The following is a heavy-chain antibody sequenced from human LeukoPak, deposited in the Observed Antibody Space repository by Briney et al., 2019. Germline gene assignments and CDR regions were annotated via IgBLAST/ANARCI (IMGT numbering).Heavy chain of an antibody. CDR2: IYTSGST. V-gene: IGHV4-4*07. Sequence: SETLSLTCTVSGGSISSYYWSWIRQPAGKGLEWIGRIYTSGSTNYNPSLKSRVTMSVDMSKNQFSLKLSSVTAADTAVYYCARSSSWYGLNWFDPWGQGTLVTVSS. CDR1: GGSISSYY. CDR3: ARSSSWYGLNWFDP. D-gene: IGHD6-13*01. J-gene: IGHJ5*02.